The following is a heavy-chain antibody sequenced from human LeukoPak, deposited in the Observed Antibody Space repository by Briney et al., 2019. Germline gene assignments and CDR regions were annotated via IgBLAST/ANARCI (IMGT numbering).Heavy chain of an antibody. CDR3: AKEVYGDSTGGRFQN. J-gene: IGHJ1*01. CDR1: GFTFSGAW. Sequence: GGSLRLSCTASGFTFSGAWMTWVRQAPGKGLEWVSGISGSGGSTYYADSVKGRFTISRDNSKNTLYLQMNSLRAEDTAVYYCAKEVYGDSTGGRFQNWGQGTLVTVSS. D-gene: IGHD4-17*01. CDR2: ISGSGGST. V-gene: IGHV3-23*01.